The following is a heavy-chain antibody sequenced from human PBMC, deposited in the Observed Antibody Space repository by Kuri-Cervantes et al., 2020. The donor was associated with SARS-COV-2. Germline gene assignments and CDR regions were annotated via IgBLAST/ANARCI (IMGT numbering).Heavy chain of an antibody. Sequence: SETLSLTCAVYGGSFSGYYWSWIRQPPGKGLEWIGEINHSGSTNYNPSLKSRATISVDTSKNQFSLKLSSVTAADTAVYYCASQYSRRDAFDIWGQGTMVTVSS. CDR1: GGSFSGYY. D-gene: IGHD6-13*01. J-gene: IGHJ3*02. CDR2: INHSGST. V-gene: IGHV4-34*01. CDR3: ASQYSRRDAFDI.